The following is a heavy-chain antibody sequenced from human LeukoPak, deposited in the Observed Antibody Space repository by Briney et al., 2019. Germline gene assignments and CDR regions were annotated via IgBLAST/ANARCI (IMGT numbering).Heavy chain of an antibody. CDR3: ATSDDSSGSD. J-gene: IGHJ4*02. CDR2: INLDGSVR. Sequence: PGGSLRLSCAASGFTFSGYCMSWVRQAPGKGLEWVANINLDGSVRHYVDSARGRFTISRDNAKNSLYLQMNSLRAEDTALYYCATSDDSSGSDWGQGTLVTVSS. D-gene: IGHD3-22*01. CDR1: GFTFSGYC. V-gene: IGHV3-7*01.